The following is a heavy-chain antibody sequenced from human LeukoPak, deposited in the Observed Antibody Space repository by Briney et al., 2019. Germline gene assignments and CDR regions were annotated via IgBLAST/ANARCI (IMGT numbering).Heavy chain of an antibody. CDR1: GVTVSNNY. J-gene: IGHJ4*02. CDR2: IYSGGST. D-gene: IGHD1-1*01. CDR3: ARQHY. V-gene: IGHV3-53*01. Sequence: GRSLRLSCAASGVTVSNNYMNWVRQAPGKGLEWVSVIYSGGSTYYADSVKGRFTISRDNSKNTLYLQMNSLRAEDTAVYYCARQHYWGQGTLVTVSS.